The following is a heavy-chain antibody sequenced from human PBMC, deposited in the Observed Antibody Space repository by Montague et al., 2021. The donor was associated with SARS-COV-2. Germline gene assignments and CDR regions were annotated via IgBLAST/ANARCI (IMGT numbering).Heavy chain of an antibody. Sequence: SLRLSCAASGFTFSSYAMSWVRQAPGKGLEWASAIRGSGGSTYYADSVKGRFTISRDNSKNTLYLQMHSLRAEDTAVYYCAKGVGGYYDSSCYYGYWGQGTLVTVSS. J-gene: IGHJ4*02. V-gene: IGHV3-23*01. CDR3: AKGVGGYYDSSCYYGY. CDR1: GFTFSSYA. D-gene: IGHD3-22*01. CDR2: IRGSGGST.